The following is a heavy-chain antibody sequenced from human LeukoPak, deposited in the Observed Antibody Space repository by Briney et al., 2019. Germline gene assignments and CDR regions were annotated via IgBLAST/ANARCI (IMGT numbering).Heavy chain of an antibody. V-gene: IGHV3-9*03. CDR2: ISWNSGSI. D-gene: IGHD6-13*01. CDR1: GFTFDDYA. Sequence: GGSLRLSCAASGFTFDDYAMHWVRQAPGKGLEWVSGISWNSGSIGYADSVKGRFTISRDNAKNSLYLQMNSLRAEDMALYYCAKVGSSWGLFYMDVWGKGTTVTVSS. CDR3: AKVGSSWGLFYMDV. J-gene: IGHJ6*03.